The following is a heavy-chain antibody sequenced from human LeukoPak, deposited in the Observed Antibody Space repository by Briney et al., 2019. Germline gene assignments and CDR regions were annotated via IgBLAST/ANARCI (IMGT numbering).Heavy chain of an antibody. CDR3: ARQPGAGWFDP. CDR2: INPGDSDT. J-gene: IGHJ5*02. D-gene: IGHD3-10*01. Sequence: GESLKISCQASGYSFTSSWIGWARQMPGKGLERMAIINPGDSDTRYSPSFQGQVTISADKSVSTVYLQWGSLKASDTAMYYCARQPGAGWFDPWGQGTLVTVSS. V-gene: IGHV5-51*01. CDR1: GYSFTSSW.